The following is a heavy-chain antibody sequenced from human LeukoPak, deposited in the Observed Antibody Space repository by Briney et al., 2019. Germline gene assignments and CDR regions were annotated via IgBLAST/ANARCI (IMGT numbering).Heavy chain of an antibody. CDR2: IYYDGSNK. CDR1: GFTFSAYA. CDR3: ARDRSADDAFDI. V-gene: IGHV3-33*08. Sequence: GGSLRLSCRASGFTFSAYAMTWVRQAPGKGLEWVAVIYYDGSNKYYADSVKGRFTISRDNSKNTLYLQMNSLRAEDTAVYYCARDRSADDAFDIWGQGTMVTVSS. J-gene: IGHJ3*02.